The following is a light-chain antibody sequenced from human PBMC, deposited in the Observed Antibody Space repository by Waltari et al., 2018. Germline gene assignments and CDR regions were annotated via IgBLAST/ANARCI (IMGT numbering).Light chain of an antibody. J-gene: IGKJ1*01. CDR2: GAS. Sequence: CRASQSVSSNLAWYQQKPGQAPRLLIYGASTRATGIPARFSGSGSGTEFTLTISSLQSEEFAVYYCQQYNNWPPWTFGQGTKVEIK. V-gene: IGKV3-15*01. CDR1: QSVSSN. CDR3: QQYNNWPPWT.